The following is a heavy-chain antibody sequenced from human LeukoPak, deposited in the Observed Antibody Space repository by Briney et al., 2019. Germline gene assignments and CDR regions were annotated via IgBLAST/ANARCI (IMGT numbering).Heavy chain of an antibody. CDR3: AKDLGATDDY. CDR1: GFTFSDYW. J-gene: IGHJ4*02. CDR2: IASDGSST. Sequence: GGSLRLSCAASGFTFSDYWMHWVRQAPGKGLVWVSRIASDGSSTSYADSVKGRFTISRDNAKNSLYLQMNSLRAEDTALYYCAKDLGATDDYWGQGTLVTVSS. V-gene: IGHV3-74*01. D-gene: IGHD1-26*01.